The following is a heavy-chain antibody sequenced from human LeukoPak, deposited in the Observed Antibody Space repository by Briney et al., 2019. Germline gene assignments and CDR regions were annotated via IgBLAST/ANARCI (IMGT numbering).Heavy chain of an antibody. V-gene: IGHV4-30-4*08. D-gene: IGHD3-3*01. CDR2: IYYSGST. J-gene: IGHJ4*02. CDR3: ARFSTIFGVGY. Sequence: PSQTLSLTCTVSGGSISSGDYYWSWIRQPPGKGVEWIGYIYYSGSTYYNPSLKSRVTISVDTSKNQFSLKLSSVTAADTAVYYCARFSTIFGVGYWGQGTLVTVSS. CDR1: GGSISSGDYY.